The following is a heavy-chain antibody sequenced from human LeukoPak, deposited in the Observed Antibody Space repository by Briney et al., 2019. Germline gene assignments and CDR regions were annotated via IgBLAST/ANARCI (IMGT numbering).Heavy chain of an antibody. CDR2: ISGDGGST. Sequence: GGSLRLSCAASGFTFDDYAMYWVRQAPGKGLEWVSLISGDGGSTYYADSVKGRFTISRDNSKNSLYLQMNSLRTEDTALYYCAKDFCSGGSCYLFDYWGQGTLVTVSS. V-gene: IGHV3-43*02. J-gene: IGHJ4*02. CDR1: GFTFDDYA. CDR3: AKDFCSGGSCYLFDY. D-gene: IGHD2-15*01.